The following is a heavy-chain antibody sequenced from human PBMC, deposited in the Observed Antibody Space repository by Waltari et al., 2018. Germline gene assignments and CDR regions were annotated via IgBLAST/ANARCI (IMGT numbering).Heavy chain of an antibody. J-gene: IGHJ3*02. D-gene: IGHD5-12*01. V-gene: IGHV3-48*04. Sequence: EAQLVESGGGLVQPGGSLRLSCAASGFTFSDFSMNWVRQAPGKGLEWVSYIYSTGSTIYYADSVKGRFTISRDNAQNSLYLQMNSLRADDTAVYYCARGYRKAFDIWGQGTMVTVSS. CDR3: ARGYRKAFDI. CDR1: GFTFSDFS. CDR2: IYSTGSTI.